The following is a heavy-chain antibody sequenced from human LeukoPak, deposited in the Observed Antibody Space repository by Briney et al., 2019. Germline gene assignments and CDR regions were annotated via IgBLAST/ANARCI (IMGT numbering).Heavy chain of an antibody. Sequence: SETLSLTCAVYGGSFSGYFWSWLRQPPGKGLEWIGEINHSGSTNYNPSLKSRVTISVDTSKNQFSLKLNSVTAADTAVYYCARRVLTLPFDYWGQGTLVTVSS. J-gene: IGHJ4*02. V-gene: IGHV4-34*01. CDR1: GGSFSGYF. CDR3: ARRVLTLPFDY. CDR2: INHSGST. D-gene: IGHD1-14*01.